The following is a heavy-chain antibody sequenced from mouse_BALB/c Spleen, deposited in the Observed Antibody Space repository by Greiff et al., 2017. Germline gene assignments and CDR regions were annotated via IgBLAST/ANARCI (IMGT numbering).Heavy chain of an antibody. CDR1: GFSLTSDG. J-gene: IGHJ4*01. CDR2: IWSGGST. CDR3: ARKYGPYAMDY. Sequence: VQLLQSGPGLVQPSQSLSITCTVSGFSLTSDGVYWVRQSSGKGLEWLGVIWSGGSTDYNAAFISRLSISKDNSKSQVFFKMNSLQANDTAIYYCARKYGPYAMDYWGQRTSVTVSS. V-gene: IGHV2-2*02. D-gene: IGHD2-10*02.